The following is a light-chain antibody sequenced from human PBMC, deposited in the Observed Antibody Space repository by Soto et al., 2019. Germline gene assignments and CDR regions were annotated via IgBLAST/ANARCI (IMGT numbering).Light chain of an antibody. CDR2: GAS. CDR1: QSVSSSY. Sequence: EIVLTQSPGTLSLSPGERATLSCRASQSVSSSYLTWYQQKPGQAPRLLIYGASSRATGIPDRFSGSGSGTDFTLTISRLEPEDFAVYYCQQYRNSPLTFGGGTKLEIK. J-gene: IGKJ4*01. V-gene: IGKV3-20*01. CDR3: QQYRNSPLT.